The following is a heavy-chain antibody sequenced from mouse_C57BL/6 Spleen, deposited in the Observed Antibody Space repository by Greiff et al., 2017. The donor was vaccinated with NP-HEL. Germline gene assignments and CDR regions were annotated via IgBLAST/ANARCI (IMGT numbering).Heavy chain of an antibody. CDR1: GYAFSSSW. V-gene: IGHV1-82*01. CDR3: ARGEVTGKYYYAMDY. J-gene: IGHJ4*01. D-gene: IGHD2-1*01. CDR2: IYPGDGDT. Sequence: VNVVESGPELVKPGASVKISCKASGYAFSSSWMNWVKQRPGKGLEWIGRIYPGDGDTNYNGKFKGKATLTADKSSSTAYMQLSSLTSEDSAVYFCARGEVTGKYYYAMDYWGQGTSVTVSS.